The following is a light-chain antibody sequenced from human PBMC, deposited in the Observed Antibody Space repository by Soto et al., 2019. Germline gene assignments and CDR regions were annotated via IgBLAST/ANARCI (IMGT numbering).Light chain of an antibody. CDR1: QSVSSSY. CDR2: GES. V-gene: IGKV3-20*01. CDR3: QQYGSSPRT. J-gene: IGKJ1*01. Sequence: EIVLTQSPGTLPLSPGEKATLSCRASQSVSSSYLAWYQQKPGQAPRLLIYGESSRATGIPDKFSGSGSGTDFTLTISRLEPEDFAVYYCQQYGSSPRTFGQGTKVEIK.